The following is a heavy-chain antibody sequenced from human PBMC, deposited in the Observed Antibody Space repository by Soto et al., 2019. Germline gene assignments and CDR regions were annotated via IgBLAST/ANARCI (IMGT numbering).Heavy chain of an antibody. V-gene: IGHV3-11*06. D-gene: IGHD1-26*01. CDR1: GFTFSDYY. CDR2: ISSSSSYT. CDR3: ARDRSGSSIDY. Sequence: GGSLRLSCAASGFTFSDYYMSWIRQAPGKGLEWVSYISSSSSYTNYADSVKGRFTISRDNAKNSLYLQMNSLRAEDTAVYYCARDRSGSSIDYWGPGTLVTVSS. J-gene: IGHJ4*02.